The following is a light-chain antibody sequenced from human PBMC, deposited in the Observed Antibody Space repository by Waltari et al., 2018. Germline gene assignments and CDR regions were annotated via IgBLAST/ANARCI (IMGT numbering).Light chain of an antibody. V-gene: IGLV2-14*03. CDR1: STDIGAHDF. J-gene: IGLJ1*01. CDR2: DVS. CDR3: SSYTRGRTYV. Sequence: SVSGSPGQSIAISCSGSSTDIGAHDFVSWYQQHPGKAPKLIIFDVSSRPSGISYRFSGSKFGNTASLTISGLQAEDEADYFCSSYTRGRTYVFGSGTKVTVL.